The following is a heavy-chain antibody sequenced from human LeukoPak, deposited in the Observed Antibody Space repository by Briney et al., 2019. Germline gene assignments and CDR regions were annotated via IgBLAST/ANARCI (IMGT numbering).Heavy chain of an antibody. CDR3: ARGYGDYSDWFDP. D-gene: IGHD4-17*01. V-gene: IGHV4-59*01. CDR1: GGPISNYH. CDR2: IYYSGST. J-gene: IGHJ5*02. Sequence: SETLSLTCTVSGGPISNYHWSWIRQPPGKGLEWIGYIYYSGSTDYNPSLKSRVTMSIDTSKNQLSLKLSSVTAADTAVYYCARGYGDYSDWFDPWGQGTLVTVSS.